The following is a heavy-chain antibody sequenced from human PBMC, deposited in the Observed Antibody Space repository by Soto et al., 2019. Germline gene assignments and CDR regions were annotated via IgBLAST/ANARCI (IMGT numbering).Heavy chain of an antibody. Sequence: EVQLLESGGGLVQPGGSLRLSCAASGFTFSSYAMSWVRQAPGKGLEWVSVVSGTDDTTYYADSVKGRFTIARDNSKNTLYLQRNSLRAEDTAVYYCAKDEYPSGWYVSGAFDIWGQGTMVTVSS. CDR3: AKDEYPSGWYVSGAFDI. J-gene: IGHJ3*02. V-gene: IGHV3-23*01. CDR2: VSGTDDTT. CDR1: GFTFSSYA. D-gene: IGHD6-19*01.